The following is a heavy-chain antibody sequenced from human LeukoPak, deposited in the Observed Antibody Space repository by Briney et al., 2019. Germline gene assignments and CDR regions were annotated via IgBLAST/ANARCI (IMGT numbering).Heavy chain of an antibody. J-gene: IGHJ5*02. CDR2: MYHSGST. V-gene: IGHV4-38-2*02. Sequence: SETLSLTCTVSGYSISSGHYWGWIRQPPGKGLEWIGRMYHSGSTSYNPPLKSRVTISEDTSKNQFSLKLRSVTAADTAVYYCARGPRFGELLWHWFDPWGQGTLVTVSS. D-gene: IGHD3-10*01. CDR1: GYSISSGHY. CDR3: ARGPRFGELLWHWFDP.